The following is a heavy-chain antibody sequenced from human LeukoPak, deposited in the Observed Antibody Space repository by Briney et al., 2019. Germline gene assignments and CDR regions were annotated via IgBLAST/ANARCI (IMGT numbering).Heavy chain of an antibody. CDR2: TYYRSKWYN. J-gene: IGHJ4*02. CDR1: GDSVSSNSAA. CDR3: ARDMMVRGVIITRGFDY. D-gene: IGHD3-10*01. Sequence: SQTLSLTCAISGDSVSSNSAAWNWIRQSPSRGLEWLGRTYYRSKWYNDYAVSVKSRITINPDTSKNQFSLQLNSVTPEDTAVYHCARDMMVRGVIITRGFDYWGQGALVTVSS. V-gene: IGHV6-1*01.